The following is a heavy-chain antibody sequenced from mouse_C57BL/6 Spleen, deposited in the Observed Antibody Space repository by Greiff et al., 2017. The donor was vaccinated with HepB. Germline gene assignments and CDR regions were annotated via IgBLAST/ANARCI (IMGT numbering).Heavy chain of an antibody. CDR2: ISSGGDYI. V-gene: IGHV5-9-1*02. J-gene: IGHJ2*01. CDR3: TREGDDYDGYYFDY. Sequence: VHLVESGEGLVKPGGSLKLSCAASGFTFSSYAMSWVRQTPEKRLEWVAYISSGGDYIYYADTVKGRFTISRDNARNTLYLKMSSLKSEDTAMYYCTREGDDYDGYYFDYWGQGTTLTVSS. CDR1: GFTFSSYA. D-gene: IGHD2-4*01.